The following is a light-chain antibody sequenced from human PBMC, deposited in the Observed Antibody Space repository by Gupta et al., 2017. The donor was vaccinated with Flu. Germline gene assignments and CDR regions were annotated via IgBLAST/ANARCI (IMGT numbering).Light chain of an antibody. CDR3: QQSDSTPRT. Sequence: PSSLSASVGDRVTITCRASQSISSYLNWYQQKPGKAPKLLIYAATSLQSGVPSRFSGSGSGTDFTLTISRLQPEDFANYYCQQSDSTPRTFGQGTKVEIK. CDR1: QSISSY. V-gene: IGKV1-39*01. CDR2: AAT. J-gene: IGKJ1*01.